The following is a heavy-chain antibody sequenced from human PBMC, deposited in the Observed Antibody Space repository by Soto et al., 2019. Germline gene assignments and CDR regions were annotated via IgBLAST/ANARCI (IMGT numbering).Heavy chain of an antibody. V-gene: IGHV3-72*01. CDR3: ARDLTMVRGVYYYYGMDV. J-gene: IGHJ6*02. Sequence: PGGSLRLSCAASGFTFSDHYMDWVRQAPGKGLEWVGRTRNKANSYTTEYAASVKGRFTISRDDSKNSLYLQMNSLKTEDTAVYYCARDLTMVRGVYYYYGMDVWGQGTTVTVSS. D-gene: IGHD3-10*01. CDR2: TRNKANSYTT. CDR1: GFTFSDHY.